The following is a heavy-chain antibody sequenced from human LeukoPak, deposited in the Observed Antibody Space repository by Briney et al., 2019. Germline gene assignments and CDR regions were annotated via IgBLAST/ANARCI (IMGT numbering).Heavy chain of an antibody. CDR2: ISGSGGST. V-gene: IGHV3-23*01. CDR1: GFTFSSYA. D-gene: IGHD1-1*01. Sequence: PGGSLRLSCAAFGFTFSSYAMSWVRQAPGKGLEWVSAISGSGGSTYCADSVKGRFTISRDNSKNTLYLQMNSLRAEDTAVYYCAAHTRNYYYYYYMDVWGKGTTVTVSS. J-gene: IGHJ6*03. CDR3: AAHTRNYYYYYYMDV.